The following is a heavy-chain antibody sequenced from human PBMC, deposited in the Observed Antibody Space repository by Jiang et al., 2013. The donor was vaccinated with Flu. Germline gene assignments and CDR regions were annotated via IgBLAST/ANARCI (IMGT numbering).Heavy chain of an antibody. D-gene: IGHD3-22*01. CDR3: ARGVRDSSGIWYFDL. CDR2: INPNSGGT. J-gene: IGHJ2*01. CDR1: GYTFTGYY. Sequence: SGAEVKKPGASVKVSCKASGYTFTGYYMHWVRQAPGQGLEWMGRINPNSGGTNYAQKFQGRVTMTRDTSISTAYMELSRLRSDDTVVYYCARGVRDSSGIWYFDLWGRGTLVTVSS. V-gene: IGHV1-2*05.